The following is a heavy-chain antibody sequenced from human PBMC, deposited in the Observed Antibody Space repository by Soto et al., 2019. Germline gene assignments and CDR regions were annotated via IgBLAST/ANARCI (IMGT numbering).Heavy chain of an antibody. CDR2: IIPMLGVR. CDR1: GGTFSTYS. D-gene: IGHD2-21*01. V-gene: IGHV1-69*02. Sequence: QVQLVQSGAEVKKPGSSMKVSCKDSGGTFSTYSMFGVRQAPGQGLEWMGRIIPMLGVRNYAQRFQDRVTIIADKSTATVHMELSSLRSEDTALHYCTIGSWSGEVFDIWGQGTMVTVSS. J-gene: IGHJ3*02. CDR3: TIGSWSGEVFDI.